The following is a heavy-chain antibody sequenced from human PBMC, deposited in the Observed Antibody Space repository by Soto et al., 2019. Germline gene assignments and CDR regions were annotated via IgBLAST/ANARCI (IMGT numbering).Heavy chain of an antibody. CDR2: IYYSGNT. CDR3: ARKPMVRGIIGYFDL. V-gene: IGHV4-39*01. D-gene: IGHD3-10*01. Sequence: QLQLQESGPGLVKPSETLSLTCTVSGGSITSSNNYWGWIRQPPGKGLEWIASIYYSGNTYYNPSLKSRITMSVAPSKNQFSLKLSSVTAADTAVYYCARKPMVRGIIGYFDLWGHGTLVTVSS. J-gene: IGHJ2*01. CDR1: GGSITSSNNY.